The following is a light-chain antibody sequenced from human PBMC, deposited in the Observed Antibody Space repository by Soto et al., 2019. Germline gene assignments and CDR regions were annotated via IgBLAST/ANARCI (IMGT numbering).Light chain of an antibody. V-gene: IGKV1-39*01. CDR2: AAS. J-gene: IGKJ1*01. CDR3: LQDYIYPWT. Sequence: IQMTQSPSSLSASVGDRVTITCRANQSISSFLNWYQHRPGKAPKLLIYAASSLQSGVPSRFSGSGSGTDFTLTISSLQPEDFATYYCLQDYIYPWTFGQGTKVDIK. CDR1: QSISSF.